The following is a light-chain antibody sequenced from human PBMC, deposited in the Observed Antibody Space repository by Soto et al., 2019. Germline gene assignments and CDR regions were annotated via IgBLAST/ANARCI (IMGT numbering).Light chain of an antibody. CDR1: QSVSSN. CDR3: QQYNNWPPIFT. Sequence: EIVMTQSPATLSVSPGERATLSCRASQSVSSNLAWFQQKPGQAPRPLIYGASTRATGIPARFSGSGSGTEFTLTISSLQSEDFAVYYCQQYNNWPPIFTFGPGTKVDI. J-gene: IGKJ3*01. V-gene: IGKV3-15*01. CDR2: GAS.